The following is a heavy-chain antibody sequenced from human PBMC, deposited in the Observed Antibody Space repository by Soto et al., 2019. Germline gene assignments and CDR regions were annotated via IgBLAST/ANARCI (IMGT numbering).Heavy chain of an antibody. CDR2: INPSGGST. Sequence: QVQLVQSGAEVKKPGASVKVSCKASGYTFTSYYMHWVRQAPGQGLEWMGIINPSGGSTSYAQKFQGTVTMTRDASTSTGYMELSSLRSEDTDVYYCARDRSGSLDYWGQGTLVTVSS. CDR3: ARDRSGSLDY. CDR1: GYTFTSYY. D-gene: IGHD1-26*01. J-gene: IGHJ4*02. V-gene: IGHV1-46*03.